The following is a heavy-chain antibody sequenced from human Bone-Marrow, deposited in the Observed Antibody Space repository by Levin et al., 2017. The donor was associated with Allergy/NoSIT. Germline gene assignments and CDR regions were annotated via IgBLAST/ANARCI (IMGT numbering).Heavy chain of an antibody. J-gene: IGHJ4*02. CDR2: IKPDGSET. CDR3: ARYLDYLENFDR. D-gene: IGHD4-11*01. Sequence: GGSLRLSCAASGFTFTTYWMSWVRQAPGKGLEWMANIKPDGSETYYVGSVEGRLTVSRDNAKNSLFLQMDSLTAADTAVYYWARYLDYLENFDRWGQGTLVTVSS. CDR1: GFTFTTYW. V-gene: IGHV3-7*04.